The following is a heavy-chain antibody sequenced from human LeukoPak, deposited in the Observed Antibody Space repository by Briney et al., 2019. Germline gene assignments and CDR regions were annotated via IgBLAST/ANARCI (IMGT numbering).Heavy chain of an antibody. J-gene: IGHJ3*02. V-gene: IGHV1-69*04. CDR2: IIPILGIA. D-gene: IGHD2-2*01. CDR1: GGTFSSYT. CDR3: ARDKLGYCSSTSCPGGGDAFDI. Sequence: SVKVSCKASGGTFSSYTISWVRQAPGQGLEWMGRIIPILGIANYAQKFQGRVTITADKSTSTAYMELSSLSSEDTAVYYCARDKLGYCSSTSCPGGGDAFDIWGQGTMVTVSS.